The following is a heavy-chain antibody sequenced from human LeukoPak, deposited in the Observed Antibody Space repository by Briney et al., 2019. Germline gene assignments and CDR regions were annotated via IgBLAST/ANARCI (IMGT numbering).Heavy chain of an antibody. Sequence: GGSLRLSCAASGFTFSSYAMSWVRQAPGKGLEWVSAISGSGGSIYYADSVKGRFTISRDNSKNTLYLQMNSLRAEDTAVYYCAKEGRPLLATVEYCQHWGQGTLVTVFS. CDR1: GFTFSSYA. D-gene: IGHD3-10*01. CDR2: ISGSGGSI. V-gene: IGHV3-23*01. CDR3: AKEGRPLLATVEYCQH. J-gene: IGHJ1*01.